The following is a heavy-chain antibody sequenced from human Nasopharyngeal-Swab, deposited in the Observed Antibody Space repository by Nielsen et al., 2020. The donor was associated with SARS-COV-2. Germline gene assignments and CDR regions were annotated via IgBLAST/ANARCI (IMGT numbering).Heavy chain of an antibody. Sequence: SETLSLTCTVSGASIAYSTFYWGWFRQPPGKGLEWIGNIYYNGNTYQNPSLKTRLTLSVDKSKNQFSLQLSSVTAADTAVYYCVRSSSWYYFDYWAQGTQVTVSS. CDR1: GASIAYSTFY. CDR3: VRSSSWYYFDY. J-gene: IGHJ4*02. CDR2: IYYNGNT. V-gene: IGHV4-39*01. D-gene: IGHD6-13*01.